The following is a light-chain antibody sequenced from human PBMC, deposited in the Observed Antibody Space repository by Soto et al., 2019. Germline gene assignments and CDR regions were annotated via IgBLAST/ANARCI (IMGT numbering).Light chain of an antibody. J-gene: IGKJ4*01. CDR3: QQYNHYSGLT. Sequence: DIQMTQSPSTLSGSVGDRVTITCRASQTISSWLAWYQQKPGKAPKLLIYAASSLQSGVPSRFSGSGSGTEFTLTISSLQPDDFATYYCQQYNHYSGLTFGGGTKVDIK. CDR1: QTISSW. V-gene: IGKV1-5*01. CDR2: AAS.